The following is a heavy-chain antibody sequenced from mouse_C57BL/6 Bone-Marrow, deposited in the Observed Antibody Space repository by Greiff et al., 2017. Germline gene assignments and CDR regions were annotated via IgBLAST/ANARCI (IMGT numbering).Heavy chain of an antibody. J-gene: IGHJ1*03. CDR3: YYGSSDLYFCV. Sequence: VQLKQSGAELVKPGASVKLSCTASGFNIKDYYMHWVKQRPEQGLEWIGRIDPEDGETKYAPKFQGKATITADTSSNTAYLQLSSLTSADTAVYYSYYGSSDLYFCVWGTGTTGTVSS. D-gene: IGHD1-1*01. V-gene: IGHV14-2*01. CDR1: GFNIKDYY. CDR2: IDPEDGET.